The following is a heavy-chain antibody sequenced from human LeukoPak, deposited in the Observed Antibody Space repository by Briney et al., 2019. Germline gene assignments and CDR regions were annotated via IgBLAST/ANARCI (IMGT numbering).Heavy chain of an antibody. J-gene: IGHJ5*02. V-gene: IGHV1-2*02. D-gene: IGHD3-10*01. CDR2: INPNSGGT. CDR1: GYTFTGYY. CDR3: ARAPRGSGGYPGSYYGPPPYNWFDP. Sequence: ASVKVSCKASGYTFTGYYMHWVRQAPGQGLEWMGWINPNSGGTNYAQKFQGRVTMTRDTSISTAYMELSRLRSDDTAVYCCARAPRGSGGYPGSYYGPPPYNWFDPWGQGTLVTVSS.